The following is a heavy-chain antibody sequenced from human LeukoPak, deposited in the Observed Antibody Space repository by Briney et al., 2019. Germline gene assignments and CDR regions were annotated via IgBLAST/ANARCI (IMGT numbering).Heavy chain of an antibody. D-gene: IGHD2-8*01. J-gene: IGHJ4*02. CDR1: GFTFSSYA. V-gene: IGHV3-30*04. CDR3: ARDSVSYYFDY. Sequence: GGSLRLSCAASGFTFSSYAMHWVRRAPGKGLEWVAVISYGGSNKYYADSVKGRFTISRDNSKNTLFLQMNSLRAEDTAVYYCARDSVSYYFDYWGQGTLVTVSS. CDR2: ISYGGSNK.